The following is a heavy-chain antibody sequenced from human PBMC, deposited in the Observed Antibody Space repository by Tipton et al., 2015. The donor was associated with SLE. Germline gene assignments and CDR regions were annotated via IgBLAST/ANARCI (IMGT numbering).Heavy chain of an antibody. J-gene: IGHJ4*02. CDR3: ASWTTVMIVVMNDY. CDR1: GASISSIDYY. D-gene: IGHD3-22*01. V-gene: IGHV4-39*07. CDR2: IYYSGTT. Sequence: TLSLTCTVSGASISSIDYYWGWFRQPPGRGLAWIGSIYYSGTTSYNPSLQSRVAISLGKSKNQFSLKLSSVTAADTAVYYCASWTTVMIVVMNDYWGQGTLVTVSS.